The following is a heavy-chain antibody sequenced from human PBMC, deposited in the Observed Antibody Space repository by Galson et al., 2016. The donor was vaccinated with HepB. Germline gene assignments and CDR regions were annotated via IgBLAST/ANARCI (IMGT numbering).Heavy chain of an antibody. CDR2: ISTDGSSA. D-gene: IGHD6-13*01. V-gene: IGHV3-74*01. Sequence: GFSLRSYWMHWVRQVPGKGLVWVSRISTDGSSATYADSVKGRFTISRDNAKNTLYLEMNSLRAEDTAVYYCVRAPVLAATVGGYDYWGQGTRVTVSS. CDR3: VRAPVLAATVGGYDY. CDR1: GFSLRSYW. J-gene: IGHJ4*02.